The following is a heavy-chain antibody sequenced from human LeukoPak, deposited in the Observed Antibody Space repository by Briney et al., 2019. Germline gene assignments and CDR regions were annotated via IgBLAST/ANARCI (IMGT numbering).Heavy chain of an antibody. J-gene: IGHJ5*02. D-gene: IGHD6-19*01. Sequence: GGSLRLSCAASGFTFSSYWMSWVRQAPGKGLEWVANIKQDGSEKYYVDSVKGRFTISRDNAKNSLYLQMNSLRAEDTAVYYCAREGAVAGMVWFDPWGQGTLVTVSS. V-gene: IGHV3-7*01. CDR1: GFTFSSYW. CDR2: IKQDGSEK. CDR3: AREGAVAGMVWFDP.